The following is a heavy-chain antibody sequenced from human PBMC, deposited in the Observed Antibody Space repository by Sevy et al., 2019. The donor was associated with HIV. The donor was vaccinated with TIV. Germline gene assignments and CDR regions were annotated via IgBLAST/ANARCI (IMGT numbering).Heavy chain of an antibody. CDR3: ARPRANYVDHYFFYAMDV. CDR2: ISYDGSDK. Sequence: GGSLRLSCAASGFALSNYYAMHWVRQAPGKGLEWVALISYDGSDKYYADSVKGRFTISRDNFNNTLYLQMNSLTTEDTAVYYCARPRANYVDHYFFYAMDVWGQGTTVTVSS. V-gene: IGHV3-30-3*01. D-gene: IGHD4-17*01. CDR1: GFALSNYYA. J-gene: IGHJ6*02.